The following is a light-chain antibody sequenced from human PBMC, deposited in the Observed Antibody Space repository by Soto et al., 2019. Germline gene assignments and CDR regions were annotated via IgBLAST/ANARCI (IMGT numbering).Light chain of an antibody. J-gene: IGKJ1*01. V-gene: IGKV1-5*01. CDR1: HGSSSF. CDR2: DAS. CDR3: QQYSSYSRT. Sequence: DVHMTQSPSSLSASVRDRVTITCRARHGSSSFLAWYQQIPGQVPQLLIYDASILASGVPARFSGSGSGTEFTLTISSLQPDDFATYYCQQYSSYSRTFGQGTKVDIK.